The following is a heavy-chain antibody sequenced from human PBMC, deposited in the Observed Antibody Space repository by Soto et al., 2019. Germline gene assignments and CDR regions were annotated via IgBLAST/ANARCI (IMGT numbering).Heavy chain of an antibody. V-gene: IGHV4-31*03. CDR3: VRALSGIVVVVAATLAPFGWFDP. D-gene: IGHD2-15*01. Sequence: QVQLQESGPGLVKPSQTLSLTCTVSGGTISSGDYYWSWIRQHPGKGLEWIGYIYYSGSTYYNPSLKSRVTISVDTSKNQFSLKLSSVTAAYMAVYYCVRALSGIVVVVAATLAPFGWFDPWGQGTLVTVSS. J-gene: IGHJ5*02. CDR1: GGTISSGDYY. CDR2: IYYSGST.